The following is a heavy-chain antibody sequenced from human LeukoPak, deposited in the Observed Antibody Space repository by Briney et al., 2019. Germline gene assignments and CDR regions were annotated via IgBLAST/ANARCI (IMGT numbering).Heavy chain of an antibody. Sequence: GGSLRLSCAASGFTFTSYWMSWVRQAPGKGLEWAANIKEDGSEKYYVDSVKGRFTISRDNAKNSVSLQMSSLRAEDTAVYYCARIYLKMASASWGQGTLVTVSS. V-gene: IGHV3-7*01. CDR3: ARIYLKMASAS. D-gene: IGHD2-8*01. J-gene: IGHJ5*02. CDR1: GFTFTSYW. CDR2: IKEDGSEK.